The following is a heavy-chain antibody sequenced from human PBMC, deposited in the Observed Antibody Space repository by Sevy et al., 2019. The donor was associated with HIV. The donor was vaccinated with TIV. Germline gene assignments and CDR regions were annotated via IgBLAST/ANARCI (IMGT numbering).Heavy chain of an antibody. CDR3: AREPQSAAGKGYYYYGMDV. CDR1: GFTFSSYW. CDR2: IKQDGSEK. V-gene: IGHV3-7*03. Sequence: GGSLRLSCAASGFTFSSYWMSWVRQAPGKGLEWVANIKQDGSEKYYVDSVKGRFTISRDNAKNSLYLQMSSLRAEDTAVYYCAREPQSAAGKGYYYYGMDVWGQGTTVTVSS. D-gene: IGHD6-13*01. J-gene: IGHJ6*02.